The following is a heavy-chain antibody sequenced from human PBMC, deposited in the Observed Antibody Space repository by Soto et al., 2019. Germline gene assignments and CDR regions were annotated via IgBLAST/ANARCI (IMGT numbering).Heavy chain of an antibody. CDR2: IFWNDER. CDR3: ARALREGLPIYYFDS. J-gene: IGHJ4*02. V-gene: IGHV2-26*01. D-gene: IGHD1-26*01. Sequence: QVTLKESGPVLVKPTETLTLTCTVSGFSLSKARMGVSWIRQPPGKALEWLAHIFWNDERSYNTSLKSRLTXPXXXSXXHVVLTMTNVDPVDTGTYFCARALREGLPIYYFDSWGQGTLVTVSS. CDR1: GFSLSKARMG.